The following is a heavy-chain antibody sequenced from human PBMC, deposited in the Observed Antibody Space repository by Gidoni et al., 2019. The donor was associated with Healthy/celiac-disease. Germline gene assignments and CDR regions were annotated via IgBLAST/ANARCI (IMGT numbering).Heavy chain of an antibody. Sequence: EVQLLESGGGLVQPGGSLSLSCAASGFTFSSYAMSWVRQAPGKGLEWVSAISGSGGSTYYADSVKGRFTISRDNSKNTLYLQMNSLRAEDTAVYYCAKGKQWLDYYFDYWGQGTLVTVSS. D-gene: IGHD6-19*01. J-gene: IGHJ4*02. V-gene: IGHV3-23*01. CDR2: ISGSGGST. CDR1: GFTFSSYA. CDR3: AKGKQWLDYYFDY.